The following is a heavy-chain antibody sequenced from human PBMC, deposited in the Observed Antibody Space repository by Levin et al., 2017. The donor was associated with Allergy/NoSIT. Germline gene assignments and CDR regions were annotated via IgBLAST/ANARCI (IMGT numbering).Heavy chain of an antibody. CDR2: IIPIFGTA. Sequence: SVKVSCKASGGTFSSYAISWVRQAPGQGLEWMGGIIPIFGTANYAQKFQGRVTITADESTSTAYMELSSLRSEDTAVYYCARDRRCSGGSCYVLGFDPWGQGTLVTVSS. J-gene: IGHJ5*02. CDR3: ARDRRCSGGSCYVLGFDP. CDR1: GGTFSSYA. V-gene: IGHV1-69*13. D-gene: IGHD2-15*01.